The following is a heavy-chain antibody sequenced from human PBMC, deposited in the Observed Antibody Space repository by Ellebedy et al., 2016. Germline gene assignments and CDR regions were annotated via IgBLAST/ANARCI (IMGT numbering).Heavy chain of an antibody. J-gene: IGHJ4*02. D-gene: IGHD4/OR15-4a*01. CDR3: AKGTMDYFYH. CDR2: ISWDSAVI. V-gene: IGHV3-9*01. CDR1: GFTFNDYA. Sequence: SLKISCAGSGFTFNDYALHWVRQAPGKGLEGVSGISWDSAVIGYGGSVKGRFTISKGSAKNYLYLQMNSLRPEDTAFYYCAKGTMDYFYHWGQGTLVTVSS.